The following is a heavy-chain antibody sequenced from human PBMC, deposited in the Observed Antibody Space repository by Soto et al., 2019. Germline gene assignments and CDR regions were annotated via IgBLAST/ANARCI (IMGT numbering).Heavy chain of an antibody. CDR3: ARGGDYYDSSGFGP. J-gene: IGHJ4*02. V-gene: IGHV1-69*02. D-gene: IGHD3-22*01. Sequence: QVQLVQSGAEVKKPGSSVKVSCKASGGTFSSYTISWVRQAPGQGLEWMGRIIPILGIANYAQKFQGRVTITADKSTSTAYMELGSLASEDTAVYYCARGGDYYDSSGFGPWGQGTLVTVSS. CDR2: IIPILGIA. CDR1: GGTFSSYT.